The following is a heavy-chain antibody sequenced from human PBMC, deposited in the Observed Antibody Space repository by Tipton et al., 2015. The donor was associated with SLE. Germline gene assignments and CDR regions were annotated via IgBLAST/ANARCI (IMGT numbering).Heavy chain of an antibody. Sequence: LRLSCTVSGGSISSYYWSWIRQPPGKGLEWIGYIYYSGSTYYNPSLKSRVTISVDTSKNQFSLKLSSVTAADTAVYYCARESSGGKGAFDIWGQGTMVTVSS. J-gene: IGHJ3*02. CDR1: GGSISSYY. D-gene: IGHD3-22*01. V-gene: IGHV4-59*06. CDR2: IYYSGST. CDR3: ARESSGGKGAFDI.